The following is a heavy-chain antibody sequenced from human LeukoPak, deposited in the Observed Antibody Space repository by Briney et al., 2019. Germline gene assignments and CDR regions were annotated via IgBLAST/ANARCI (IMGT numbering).Heavy chain of an antibody. V-gene: IGHV4-39*07. CDR2: IYYSGST. CDR3: ASTRGLSFDY. D-gene: IGHD3-10*01. CDR1: GGSISSSSYY. J-gene: IGHJ4*02. Sequence: SETLSLTCTVSGGSISSSSYYWGGIRQPPGKGLEWIGSIYYSGSTYYNPSLKSRVTISVDTSKNQFSLKLSSVTAADTAVYYCASTRGLSFDYWGQGTLVTVSS.